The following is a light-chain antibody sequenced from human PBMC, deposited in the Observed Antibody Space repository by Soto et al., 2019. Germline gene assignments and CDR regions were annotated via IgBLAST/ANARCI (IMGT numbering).Light chain of an antibody. J-gene: IGLJ2*01. CDR1: TSDVGGYKY. CDR2: EVN. Sequence: QSALTQPASVSGSPGQSITISCTGSTSDVGGYKYVSWYQQHPGRAPKLIIYEVNNRPSGVSNRFSGSKSGNTASLIISGLQADDEADYYCTSYTSSISMVFGGGTKVTVL. CDR3: TSYTSSISMV. V-gene: IGLV2-14*01.